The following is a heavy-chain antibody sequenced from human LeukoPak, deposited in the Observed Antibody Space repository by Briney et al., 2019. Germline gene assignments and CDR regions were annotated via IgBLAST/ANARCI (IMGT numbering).Heavy chain of an antibody. Sequence: ETLSLTCTVSGGSXSGFXXXXIXXXXXXXXEWIGYIYYSGDSNYNPSLKSRVTMSLDTSKNQLSLRLSSVTAADTAVYYCARHPFATPFDYWGRGTLVTVSS. D-gene: IGHD2-15*01. CDR2: IYYSGDS. CDR3: ARHPFATPFDY. CDR1: GGSXSGFX. J-gene: IGHJ4*02. V-gene: IGHV4-59*08.